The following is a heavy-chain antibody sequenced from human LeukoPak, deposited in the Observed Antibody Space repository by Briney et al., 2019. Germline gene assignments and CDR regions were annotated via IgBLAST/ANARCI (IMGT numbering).Heavy chain of an antibody. CDR1: GFTFSSYA. Sequence: GGSLRLSCAASGFTFSSYAMSWAPQAPGKGLEWVSAISGSGGSTYYADSVKGRFTISRDNSKNTLYLQMNSLRAEDTAVYYCATRYYGSGSFDAFDIWGQGTMVTVSS. V-gene: IGHV3-23*01. CDR3: ATRYYGSGSFDAFDI. J-gene: IGHJ3*02. D-gene: IGHD3-10*01. CDR2: ISGSGGST.